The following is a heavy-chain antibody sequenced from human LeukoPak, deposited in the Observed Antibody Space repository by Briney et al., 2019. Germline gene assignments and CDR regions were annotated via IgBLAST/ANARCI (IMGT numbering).Heavy chain of an antibody. CDR2: IIPIFGTA. CDR3: ARDRGYSYVQDAFDI. CDR1: GGTFSSYA. V-gene: IGHV1-69*05. D-gene: IGHD5-18*01. Sequence: SVRVSCKASGGTFSSYAISWVRRAPGHGLEWMGRIIPIFGTANYAQKFQGRVTITTDESTSTAYMELSSLRSEDTAVYYCARDRGYSYVQDAFDIWGQGTMVTVSS. J-gene: IGHJ3*02.